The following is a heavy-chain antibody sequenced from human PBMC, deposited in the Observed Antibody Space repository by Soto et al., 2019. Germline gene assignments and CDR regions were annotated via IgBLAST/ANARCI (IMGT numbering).Heavy chain of an antibody. CDR3: ARASPRGRYFDWLIFPLGH. Sequence: GGSLRLSCAASGFTVSSSQMTWVRQAPGKALEWVSVIFIGGATQYAVSVKGRFTISRDTTKNTLYLQMNSLRAEDTALYFCARASPRGRYFDWLIFPLGHWGQGTLVTAPQ. CDR2: IFIGGAT. D-gene: IGHD3-9*01. J-gene: IGHJ4*02. CDR1: GFTVSSSQ. V-gene: IGHV3-53*01.